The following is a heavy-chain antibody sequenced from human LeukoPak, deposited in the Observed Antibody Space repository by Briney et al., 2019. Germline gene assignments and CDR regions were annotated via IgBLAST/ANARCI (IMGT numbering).Heavy chain of an antibody. CDR2: IIPIFGTA. CDR1: GGTFSSYA. Sequence: GASVKVSCKASGGTFSSYAISWVRQAPGQGLEWMGGIIPIFGTANYAQKFQGRVTITADESTSTAYMELSSLRSEDTAVYYCARAWDDYVWGSYRFDYWGQGTLVTVSS. J-gene: IGHJ4*02. CDR3: ARAWDDYVWGSYRFDY. V-gene: IGHV1-69*13. D-gene: IGHD3-16*02.